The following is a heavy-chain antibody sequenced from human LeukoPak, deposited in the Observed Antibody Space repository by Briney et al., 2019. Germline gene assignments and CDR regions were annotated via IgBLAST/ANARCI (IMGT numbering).Heavy chain of an antibody. CDR2: INPSGGST. D-gene: IGHD5-18*01. Sequence: ASVKVSCKASGGTFSSYAISWVRQAPGQGLEWMGIINPSGGSTSYAQKFQGRVTMTRDTSTSTVYMELSSLRSEDTAVYYCASMDTAMVNGMDVWGQGTTVTVSS. CDR1: GGTFSSYA. J-gene: IGHJ6*02. CDR3: ASMDTAMVNGMDV. V-gene: IGHV1-46*01.